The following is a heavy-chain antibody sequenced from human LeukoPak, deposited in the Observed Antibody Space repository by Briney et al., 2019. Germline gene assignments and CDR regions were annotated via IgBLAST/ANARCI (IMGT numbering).Heavy chain of an antibody. V-gene: IGHV3-7*01. CDR2: IKQDGREK. CDR3: ARDRSYDSSGPDY. J-gene: IGHJ4*02. CDR1: GFTFSSYW. D-gene: IGHD3-22*01. Sequence: GGSLRLSCAASGFTFSSYWMSWVRQAPGKGLEWVANIKQDGREKFYVDSVKGRFTISRDNSKNTLYLQMNSLRAEDTAVYYCARDRSYDSSGPDYWGQGTQVTVSS.